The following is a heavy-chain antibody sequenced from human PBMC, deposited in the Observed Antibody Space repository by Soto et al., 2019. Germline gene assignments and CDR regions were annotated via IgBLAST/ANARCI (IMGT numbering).Heavy chain of an antibody. CDR1: GSTVSSNY. J-gene: IGHJ3*02. V-gene: IGHV3-66*01. D-gene: IGHD3-10*01. CDR2: IYSGGST. Sequence: GGSLRLSCAASGSTVSSNYMSWVRQAPGKGLEWVSVIYSGGSTYYADSVKGRFTISRDNSKNTLYLQMNSLRAEDTAVYYCARDFIWFGDPDAFDIWGQGTMVTVSS. CDR3: ARDFIWFGDPDAFDI.